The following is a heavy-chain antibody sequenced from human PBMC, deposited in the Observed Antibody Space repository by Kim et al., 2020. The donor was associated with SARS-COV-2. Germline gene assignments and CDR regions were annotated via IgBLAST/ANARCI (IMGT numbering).Heavy chain of an antibody. V-gene: IGHV3-48*03. CDR2: ISSSGSTI. CDR1: GFTFSNYE. Sequence: GGSLRLSCAASGFTFSNYEMNWVRQAPGKGLEWVSYISSSGSTIYYADSVKGRFTISRDNAKNSLYLQMYSLRAEDTAVYYCARERGVAAGMDVWGQGTTVTVSS. J-gene: IGHJ6*02. CDR3: ARERGVAAGMDV. D-gene: IGHD6-6*01.